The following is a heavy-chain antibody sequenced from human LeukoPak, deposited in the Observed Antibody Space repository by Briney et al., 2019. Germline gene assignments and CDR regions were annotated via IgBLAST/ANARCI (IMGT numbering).Heavy chain of an antibody. CDR1: GGSISSYY. J-gene: IGHJ4*02. CDR2: IYYSGST. V-gene: IGHV4-59*12. Sequence: SETLSLTCTVSGGSISSYYWSWIRQPPGKGLEWIGYIYYSGSTNYNPSLKSRVTISVDTSKNQFSLKLSSVTAADTAVYYCAREGAYSNSNEFDYWGQGTLVTVSS. D-gene: IGHD4-11*01. CDR3: AREGAYSNSNEFDY.